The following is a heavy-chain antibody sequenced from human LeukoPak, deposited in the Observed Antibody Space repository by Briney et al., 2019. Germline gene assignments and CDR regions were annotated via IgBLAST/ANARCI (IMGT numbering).Heavy chain of an antibody. V-gene: IGHV4-4*07. CDR2: IYTSGSA. J-gene: IGHJ4*02. Sequence: SETLSLTCTVSGDSISVYYWTWIRQPAGKGLEWIGRIYTSGSANYNPSLKSRVTMSVDTSKNQFSLRLTSVTAADTAVYYCARGGDSSSWSVDHWGQGTLVAVSS. D-gene: IGHD6-13*01. CDR3: ARGGDSSSWSVDH. CDR1: GDSISVYY.